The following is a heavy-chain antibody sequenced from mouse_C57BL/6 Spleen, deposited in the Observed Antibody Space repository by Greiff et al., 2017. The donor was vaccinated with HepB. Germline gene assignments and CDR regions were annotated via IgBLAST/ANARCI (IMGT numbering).Heavy chain of an antibody. J-gene: IGHJ2*01. CDR2: IYPGDGDT. Sequence: QVQLKESGPELVKPGASVKISCKASGYAFSSSWMNWVKQRPGKGLEWIGRIYPGDGDTNYNGKFKGKATLTADKSSSTAYMQLSSLTSEDSAVYFCARYYGSFDYWGQGTTLTVSS. CDR1: GYAFSSSW. V-gene: IGHV1-82*01. D-gene: IGHD1-1*01. CDR3: ARYYGSFDY.